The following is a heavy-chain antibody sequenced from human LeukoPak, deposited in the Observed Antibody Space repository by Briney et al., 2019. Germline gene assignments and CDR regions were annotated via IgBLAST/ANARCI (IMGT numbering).Heavy chain of an antibody. J-gene: IGHJ4*02. V-gene: IGHV3-30-3*01. D-gene: IGHD1-26*01. Sequence: PGRSPRLSCAASGFTFSSYAMHWVRQAPGKGLEWVAVISYDGSNKYYADSVKGRFTISRDNSKNTLYLQMNSLRAEDTAVYYCARCGGSYLPSHWGQGTLVTVSS. CDR2: ISYDGSNK. CDR1: GFTFSSYA. CDR3: ARCGGSYLPSH.